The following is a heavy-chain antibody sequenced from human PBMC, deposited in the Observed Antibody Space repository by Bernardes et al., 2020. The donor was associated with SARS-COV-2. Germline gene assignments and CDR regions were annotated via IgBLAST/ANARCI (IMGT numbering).Heavy chain of an antibody. V-gene: IGHV3-23*01. D-gene: IGHD3-10*01. CDR3: ARDLSPGRRQLLSDSFDV. J-gene: IGHJ3*01. CDR2: VSGGGETT. Sequence: GSLRLSCAASGFPPSDYALSWVRQPPGMGLEWVSAVSGGGETTSYADSVKGRFSISRDNSKNTLYLQMNSLRADDTATYFCARDLSPGRRQLLSDSFDVWGRGTMVTVSS. CDR1: GFPPSDYA.